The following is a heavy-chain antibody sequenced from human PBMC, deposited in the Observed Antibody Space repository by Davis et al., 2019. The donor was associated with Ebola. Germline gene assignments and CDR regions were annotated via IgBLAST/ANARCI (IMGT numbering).Heavy chain of an antibody. CDR3: TSMVDTAMGYYYYYYGMDV. D-gene: IGHD5-18*01. CDR2: ISYDGSNK. V-gene: IGHV3-30-3*01. J-gene: IGHJ6*02. Sequence: GESLKISCAASGFTFSSYAMHWVRQAPGKGLEWVAVISYDGSNKYYADSVKGRFTISRDNSKNTLYLQMNSLKTEDTAVYYCTSMVDTAMGYYYYYYGMDVWGQGTTVTVSS. CDR1: GFTFSSYA.